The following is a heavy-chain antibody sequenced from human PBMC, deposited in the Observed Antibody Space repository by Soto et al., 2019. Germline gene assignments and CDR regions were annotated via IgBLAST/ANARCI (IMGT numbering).Heavy chain of an antibody. CDR3: VSGEIRAFVYHGMET. D-gene: IGHD3-10*01. CDR2: ISYDGGNK. CDR1: GFSFSSYA. V-gene: IGHV3-30-3*01. Sequence: QVQLVKSGGNAVQPGRSLKICCAAPGFSFSSYAMHWVRQAPGQGLEWVAVISYDGGNKYYADSVKGRFTISRDNSKNTLYLQMNSLRGDDTAMYYCVSGEIRAFVYHGMETWGQGTTVTVSS. J-gene: IGHJ6*02.